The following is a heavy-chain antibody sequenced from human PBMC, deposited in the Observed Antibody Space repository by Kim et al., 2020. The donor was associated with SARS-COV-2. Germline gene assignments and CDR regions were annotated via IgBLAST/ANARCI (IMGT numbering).Heavy chain of an antibody. CDR3: ARRRLRPTIYFDY. Sequence: YSPAFQGQVTISADKSISTAYLQWSSLTASDTAMYYCARRRLRPTIYFDYWGQGTLVTVSS. J-gene: IGHJ4*02. V-gene: IGHV5-51*01. D-gene: IGHD4-17*01.